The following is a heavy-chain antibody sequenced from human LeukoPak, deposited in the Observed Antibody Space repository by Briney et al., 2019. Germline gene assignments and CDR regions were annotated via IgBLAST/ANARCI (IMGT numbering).Heavy chain of an antibody. D-gene: IGHD3-22*01. CDR3: ARPDYYDSSGYNY. CDR1: GFTFSSYW. J-gene: IGHJ4*02. V-gene: IGHV3-74*01. CDR2: INSDGSST. Sequence: PGGSLRLSCAASGFTFSSYWMHWVRHAPGKGLVWVSRINSDGSSTSYADSVMGRFTISRDNAKNTLYLQMNSLRAEDTAVYYCARPDYYDSSGYNYWGQGTLVTVSS.